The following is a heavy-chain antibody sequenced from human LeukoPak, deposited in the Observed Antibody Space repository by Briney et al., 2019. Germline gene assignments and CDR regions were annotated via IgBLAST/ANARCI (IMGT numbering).Heavy chain of an antibody. D-gene: IGHD1-1*01. J-gene: IGHJ4*02. V-gene: IGHV1-69*13. Sequence: SVKVSCKASGGTFSSYAISWVRQAPGQGLEWMGGIIPIFGTANYAQKFQGRVTITADDSTSTAYMELSSLRSEDTAVYYCARQPMPRSTFDYWGQGTLVTVSS. CDR1: GGTFSSYA. CDR2: IIPIFGTA. CDR3: ARQPMPRSTFDY.